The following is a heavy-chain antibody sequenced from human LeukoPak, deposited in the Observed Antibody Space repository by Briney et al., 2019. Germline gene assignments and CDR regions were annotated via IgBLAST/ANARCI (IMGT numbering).Heavy chain of an antibody. D-gene: IGHD1-14*01. J-gene: IGHJ6*03. CDR3: ARFPGGAEYRHYYYMDV. CDR2: IYYSETT. V-gene: IGHV4-59*01. CDR1: GGSISNYF. Sequence: SETLSLTCSVSGGSISNYFWSWIRQPPGKGLECIGFIYYSETTNYNPSFKSRVTISVDTSKNQFSLKLNSVTAADTAVYYCARFPGGAEYRHYYYMDVWGKGTTVTISS.